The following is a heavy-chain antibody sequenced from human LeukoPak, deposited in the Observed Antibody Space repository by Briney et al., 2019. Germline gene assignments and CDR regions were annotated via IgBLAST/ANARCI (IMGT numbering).Heavy chain of an antibody. CDR3: ARHYDSSVTDAFEI. D-gene: IGHD3-22*01. J-gene: IGHJ3*02. CDR1: GGSISSYY. V-gene: IGHV4-59*08. CDR2: IYYSGST. Sequence: SETLSLTCTVSGGSISSYYWCWIRQPPGKGLEWIGYIYYSGSTNYNPSLKSRVTISVDTSKNQFSLKLSSVTAADTAVYYCARHYDSSVTDAFEIWGQGTMVTVSS.